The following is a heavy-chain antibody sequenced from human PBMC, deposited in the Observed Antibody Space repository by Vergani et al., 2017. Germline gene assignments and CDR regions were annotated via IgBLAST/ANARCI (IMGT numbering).Heavy chain of an antibody. V-gene: IGHV3-9*01. CDR3: ARVTHYDFWSGYYTHYYYYMDV. CDR2: IRWNSGSI. J-gene: IGHJ6*03. Sequence: EVQLVESGGGLVQPGRSLRLSCAASGFTFDDYAMHWVRQAPGKGLEWVSGIRWNSGSIYYADSVKGRFTISRDNAKNSLYLQMNSLRAEDTAVYYCARVTHYDFWSGYYTHYYYYMDVWGKGTTVTVSS. D-gene: IGHD3-3*01. CDR1: GFTFDDYA.